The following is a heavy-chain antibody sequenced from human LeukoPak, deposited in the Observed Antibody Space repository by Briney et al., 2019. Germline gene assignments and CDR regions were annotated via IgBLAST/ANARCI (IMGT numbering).Heavy chain of an antibody. J-gene: IGHJ4*02. D-gene: IGHD2-15*01. CDR1: GYTFTGYY. CDR2: INPNSGGT. Sequence: ASVKVSCKASGYTFTGYYMHWVRQAPGQGLEWMGWINPNSGGTNYAQKFQGRVTMTRDTSISTAYMELSRLRSDDTAVYYCARDRAAVVTVFDSWGQGTLVTVSS. V-gene: IGHV1-2*02. CDR3: ARDRAAVVTVFDS.